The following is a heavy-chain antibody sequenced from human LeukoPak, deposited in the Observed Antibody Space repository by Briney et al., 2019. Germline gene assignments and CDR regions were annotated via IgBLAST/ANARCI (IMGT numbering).Heavy chain of an antibody. CDR2: IRSKAYGGTP. V-gene: IGHV3-49*04. D-gene: IGHD6-25*01. J-gene: IGHJ3*02. CDR3: TRDRSHPAAAFDI. Sequence: GGSLRLSCTASGFTFGDYAMSWVRQAPGKGLEWVGFIRSKAYGGTPEYAASVKGRFTISRDDSKSIAYLQMNSLKTEDTAVFWCTRDRSHPAAAFDIWGQGTMVTVSS. CDR1: GFTFGDYA.